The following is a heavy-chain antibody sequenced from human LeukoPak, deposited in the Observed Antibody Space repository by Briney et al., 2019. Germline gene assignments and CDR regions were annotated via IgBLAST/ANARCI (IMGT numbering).Heavy chain of an antibody. Sequence: GGSLRLSCAASGFTFSSYATSWVRQPPGKGLEWVSAISGSGGSTYYADSVKGRFTISRDNSKNTLYLQMNSLRAEDTAVYYCAKDTEYAWIQLWDYFDYWGQGTLVTVSS. CDR3: AKDTEYAWIQLWDYFDY. V-gene: IGHV3-23*01. D-gene: IGHD5-18*01. CDR2: ISGSGGST. J-gene: IGHJ4*02. CDR1: GFTFSSYA.